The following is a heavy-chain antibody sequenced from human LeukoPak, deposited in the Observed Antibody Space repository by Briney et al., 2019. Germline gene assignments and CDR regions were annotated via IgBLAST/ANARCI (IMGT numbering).Heavy chain of an antibody. CDR2: IYTSGST. D-gene: IGHD3-22*01. V-gene: IGHV4-4*07. CDR3: ARLVPHYYDSSGYYPLDY. Sequence: SETLSLTCTVSGGSISSYYWSWIRQPAGKGLEWIGRIYTSGSTNYNPSLKSRVTISVDTSKNQFSLKLSSVTAADTAVYYCARLVPHYYDSSGYYPLDYWGQGTLVTVSS. CDR1: GGSISSYY. J-gene: IGHJ4*02.